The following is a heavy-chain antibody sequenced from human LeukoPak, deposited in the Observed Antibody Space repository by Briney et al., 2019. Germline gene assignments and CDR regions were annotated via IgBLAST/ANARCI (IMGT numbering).Heavy chain of an antibody. D-gene: IGHD4-17*01. CDR2: ITPILDLA. CDR1: GVIFSNFA. CDR3: ATPSRTEDGDYGVC. Sequence: ASVKVSCKASGVIFSNFAFNWVRQAPGHGLEWMGRITPILDLAHYTQKFQGRLTITADKSTNTSYMELTSLTAEDTAVYYCATPSRTEDGDYGVCWGQGTLVTVSS. V-gene: IGHV1-69*04. J-gene: IGHJ4*02.